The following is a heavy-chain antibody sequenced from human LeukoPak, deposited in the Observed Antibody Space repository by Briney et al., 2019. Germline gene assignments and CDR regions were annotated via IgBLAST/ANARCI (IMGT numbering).Heavy chain of an antibody. D-gene: IGHD6-13*01. J-gene: IGHJ4*02. CDR2: ILPDGSQK. CDR3: GRLAHNAWYAIDY. Sequence: GGSLRLSCAASGFTFSNAWMNWVRQAPGKGLEWVANILPDGSQKYYVDSVKGRFTISRDNPKNSLYLQINSLRAEDTAVYYCGRLAHNAWYAIDYWGQGTLVTVSS. CDR1: GFTFSNAW. V-gene: IGHV3-7*01.